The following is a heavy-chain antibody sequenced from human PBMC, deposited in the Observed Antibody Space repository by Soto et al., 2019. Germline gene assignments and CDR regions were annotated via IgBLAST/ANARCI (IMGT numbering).Heavy chain of an antibody. CDR3: ARRASR. CDR2: IHPSGQPI. CDR1: GFTFSSSE. Sequence: VQLVESGGGLVQPGGSLRLSCAVSGFTFSSSEMYWVRQAPGKGLEWISYIHPSGQPIFYADSVKGRFTISRDNANNSLFLQMNSLRAEDTAVYYCARRASRWGQGTMVTVSS. V-gene: IGHV3-48*03. D-gene: IGHD1-26*01. J-gene: IGHJ3*01.